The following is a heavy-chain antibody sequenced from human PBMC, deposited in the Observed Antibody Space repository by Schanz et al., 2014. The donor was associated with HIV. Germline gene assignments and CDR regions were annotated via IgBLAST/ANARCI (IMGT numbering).Heavy chain of an antibody. V-gene: IGHV3-74*01. CDR1: GFSFSDYW. Sequence: EVQLVESGGGLVQPGGSLTLSCAASGFSFSDYWMHWVRQVPGKGLLWVSHMNNDVSSRLYADSVKGRFTISRDNAKNTLYLQMNSLRAEDSAVYFCARVHSASSRFRYLFGMDVWGRGTTVIVSS. CDR2: MNNDVSSR. J-gene: IGHJ6*02. D-gene: IGHD1-26*01. CDR3: ARVHSASSRFRYLFGMDV.